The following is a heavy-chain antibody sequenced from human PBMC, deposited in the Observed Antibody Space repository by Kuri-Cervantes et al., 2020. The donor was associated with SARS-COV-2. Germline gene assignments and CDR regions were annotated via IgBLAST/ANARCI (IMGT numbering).Heavy chain of an antibody. V-gene: IGHV3-30*04. D-gene: IGHD3-22*01. CDR2: ISYDGSNK. CDR1: GFTFSSYA. J-gene: IGHJ4*02. Sequence: GESLKISCAASGFTFSSYAMSWVRQAPGKGLEWVAVISYDGSNKYYADSVKGRFTISRDNSKNTLYLQMNSLRTEDTAVYYCARDPDDSSGYAFDYWGQGTLVTVSS. CDR3: ARDPDDSSGYAFDY.